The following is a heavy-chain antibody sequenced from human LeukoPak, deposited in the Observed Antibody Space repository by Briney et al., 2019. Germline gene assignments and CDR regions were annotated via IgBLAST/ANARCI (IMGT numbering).Heavy chain of an antibody. J-gene: IGHJ4*02. CDR2: IKQDGSDK. Sequence: GGSLRLSCAASGFTFSNFWMTWVRRAPGKGLEWVANIKQDGSDKYYVDSVKGRFTISRDNAKNSLYLQMNSLRAEDTAVYYCARDRNTDFWSGYYTNYFDYWGRGTLVTVSS. V-gene: IGHV3-7*01. CDR1: GFTFSNFW. CDR3: ARDRNTDFWSGYYTNYFDY. D-gene: IGHD3-3*01.